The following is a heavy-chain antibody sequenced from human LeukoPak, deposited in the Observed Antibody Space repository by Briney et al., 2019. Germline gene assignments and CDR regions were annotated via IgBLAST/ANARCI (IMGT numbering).Heavy chain of an antibody. D-gene: IGHD3-3*01. Sequence: SETLSLTCTVSGGSITSSYWSWIRQPPGKGLEWIGYFYYSGSTKYNPSLKTRVTTAVDTSKNQFSLKLSSVTAADTAVYYCARDYDFWSGSWLDPWGQGTLVTVSS. CDR3: ARDYDFWSGSWLDP. CDR2: FYYSGST. CDR1: GGSITSSY. V-gene: IGHV4-59*01. J-gene: IGHJ5*02.